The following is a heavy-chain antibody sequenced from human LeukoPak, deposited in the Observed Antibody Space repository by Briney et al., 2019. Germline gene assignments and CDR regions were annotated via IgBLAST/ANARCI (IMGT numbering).Heavy chain of an antibody. V-gene: IGHV3-49*04. Sequence: GGSLRLSCTISGFTLWDYVMTEVRQAPGKGLEWVGFIRSKAYGGTPEYATSVKGRFTISRDDSRSIASHQMTIPKTDDTAYYFSTRCPGNRNGRPLDLWGQGTLVTVSS. CDR3: TRCPGNRNGRPLDL. J-gene: IGHJ5*02. CDR1: GFTLWDYV. D-gene: IGHD1-14*01. CDR2: IRSKAYGGTP.